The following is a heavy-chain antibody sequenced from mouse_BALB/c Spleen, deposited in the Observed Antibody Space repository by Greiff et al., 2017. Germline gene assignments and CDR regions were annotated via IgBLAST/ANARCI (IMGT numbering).Heavy chain of an antibody. Sequence: VKLMESGAELVKPGASVKLSCKASGYTFTSYYMYWVKQRPGQGLEWIGEINPSNGGTNFNEKFKSKATLTVDKSSSTAYMQLSSLTSEDSAVYYCTRSLAMDYWGQGTSVTVSS. D-gene: IGHD6-2*01. CDR1: GYTFTSYY. CDR3: TRSLAMDY. V-gene: IGHV1S81*02. J-gene: IGHJ4*01. CDR2: INPSNGGT.